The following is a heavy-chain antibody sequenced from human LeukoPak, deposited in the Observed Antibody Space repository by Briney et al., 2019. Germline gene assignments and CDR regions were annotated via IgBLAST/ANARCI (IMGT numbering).Heavy chain of an antibody. CDR2: ISAYNGNT. CDR3: AAATYYDYVWGSYAFDY. V-gene: IGHV1-18*04. CDR1: GYTFTSYG. D-gene: IGHD3-16*01. J-gene: IGHJ4*02. Sequence: ASVKVSCKASGYTFTSYGISWVRQAPGQGLEWMGWISAYNGNTNYAQKLQGRVTMTTDTSTSTAYMELRSLRSDDTAVYYCAAATYYDYVWGSYAFDYWGQGTLVTVSS.